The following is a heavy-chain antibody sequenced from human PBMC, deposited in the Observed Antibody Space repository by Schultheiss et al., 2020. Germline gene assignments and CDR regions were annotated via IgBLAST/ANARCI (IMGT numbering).Heavy chain of an antibody. CDR2: IWYDGSNK. CDR1: GFTFSSYD. D-gene: IGHD3-22*01. J-gene: IGHJ4*02. V-gene: IGHV3-33*08. Sequence: GGSLRLSCAASGFTFSSYDMHWVRQATGKGLEWVAVIWYDGSNKYYADSVKGRFTISRDNSKNTLYLQMNSLRAEDTAVYYCARGPPTTYYYDSSGYRTIDYWGQGTLVTVSS. CDR3: ARGPPTTYYYDSSGYRTIDY.